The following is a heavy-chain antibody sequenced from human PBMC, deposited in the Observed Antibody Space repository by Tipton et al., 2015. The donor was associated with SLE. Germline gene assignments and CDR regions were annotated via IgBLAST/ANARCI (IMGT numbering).Heavy chain of an antibody. J-gene: IGHJ4*02. CDR1: GFTFSGYA. CDR2: ISNDGSNK. V-gene: IGHV3-30*04. D-gene: IGHD7-27*01. CDR3: ARDLLGLHFDY. Sequence: SLRLSCAASGFTFSGYAMHWVRPAPGKGLEGVAFISNDGSNKYYADSVKGRFTISRDDSKNTLYLQLNSLRTEDTALYYCARDLLGLHFDYWGQGTLVTVSS.